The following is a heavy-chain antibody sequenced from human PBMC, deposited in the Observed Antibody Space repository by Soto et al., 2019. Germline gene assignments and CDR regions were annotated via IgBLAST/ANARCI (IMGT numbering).Heavy chain of an antibody. D-gene: IGHD1-26*01. CDR2: ISYDGTND. CDR3: AKDAGGSSYFDD. CDR1: GFTFSSYG. J-gene: IGHJ4*02. Sequence: HPGGSLRLSCAASGFTFSSYGMHWVRQAPGKGLKWVAAISYDGTNDYYADSVKGRFTISRDNSKNTLYLQMNSLRAEDTAVYYCAKDAGGSSYFDDWGQGT. V-gene: IGHV3-30*18.